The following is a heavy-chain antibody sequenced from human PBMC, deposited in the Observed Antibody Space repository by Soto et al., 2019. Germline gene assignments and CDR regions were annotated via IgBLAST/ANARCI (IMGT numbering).Heavy chain of an antibody. Sequence: ASVKVSCKVSGYTLTELSMHWVRQAPGQRLEWMGWINAGNGDTKYSQKFQGRVTITRDTSASTAYMELSSLRSEDTAVYYCARCSPLANWFDPWGQGTLVTVSS. D-gene: IGHD2-21*01. J-gene: IGHJ5*02. CDR1: GYTLTELS. CDR3: ARCSPLANWFDP. V-gene: IGHV1-3*01. CDR2: INAGNGDT.